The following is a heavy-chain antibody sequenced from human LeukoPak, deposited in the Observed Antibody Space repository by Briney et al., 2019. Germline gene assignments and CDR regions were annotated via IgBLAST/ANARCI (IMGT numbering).Heavy chain of an antibody. CDR1: GFTFDDYA. D-gene: IGHD2-21*02. CDR3: AKDSGDCGGDCYSFDY. CDR2: ISGDGGST. V-gene: IGHV3-43*02. J-gene: IGHJ4*02. Sequence: PGGSLRLSCAASGFTFDDYAMHWVRHAPGKGLEWVSLISGDGGSTYYADSVKGRFTISRDNRKNSVYLQMNSLRTEDTALYYCAKDSGDCGGDCYSFDYWGQGTLVTVSS.